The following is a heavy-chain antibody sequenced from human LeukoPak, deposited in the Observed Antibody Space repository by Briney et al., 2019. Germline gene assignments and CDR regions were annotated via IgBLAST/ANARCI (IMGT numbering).Heavy chain of an antibody. CDR2: ISSSGSTI. CDR3: ARDRARGADAFDI. V-gene: IGHV3-11*01. D-gene: IGHD3-10*01. Sequence: GGSLRLSCAASGFTFSDYYMSWIRQAPGKGLEWVSYISSSGSTIYYADSVKGRFTISRDNAKNSLYLQMNSLRAEDTAVYYCARDRARGADAFDIWGQGTMVTVSS. J-gene: IGHJ3*02. CDR1: GFTFSDYY.